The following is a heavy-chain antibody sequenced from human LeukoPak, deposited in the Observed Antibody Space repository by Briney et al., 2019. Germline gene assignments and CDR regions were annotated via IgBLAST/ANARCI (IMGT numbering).Heavy chain of an antibody. V-gene: IGHV4-38-2*01. D-gene: IGHD2-15*01. Sequence: SETLSLTCAVYGGSFSGYYWGWIRQPPGKGLEWVGSVFHSGNTYYNPSLKSRLTISADTSKNQFSLTLTSVTAADTAIYSCAKNGDRGAYCSGGSCYPYYYQNMDVWGKGTTVTISS. CDR1: GGSFSGYY. CDR2: VFHSGNT. J-gene: IGHJ6*03. CDR3: AKNGDRGAYCSGGSCYPYYYQNMDV.